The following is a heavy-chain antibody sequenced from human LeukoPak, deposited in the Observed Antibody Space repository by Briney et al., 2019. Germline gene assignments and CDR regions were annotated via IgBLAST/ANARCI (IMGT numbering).Heavy chain of an antibody. J-gene: IGHJ3*02. CDR2: IIPIFGTP. CDR3: AIAVAGTGAFAFDI. D-gene: IGHD6-19*01. V-gene: IGHV1-69*06. CDR1: GGTFSTYA. Sequence: SVKVSCKASGGTFSTYAISWVRQAPGQGLGWMGGIIPIFGTPNYAQKFQGRVTITADKSTSTAYMEVSSLRSEDTAVYYCAIAVAGTGAFAFDIWGQGTLVTVSS.